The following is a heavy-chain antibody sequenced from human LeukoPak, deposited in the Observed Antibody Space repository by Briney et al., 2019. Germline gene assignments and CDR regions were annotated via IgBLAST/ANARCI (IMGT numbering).Heavy chain of an antibody. CDR1: GFTFRSSW. J-gene: IGHJ3*02. V-gene: IGHV3-74*01. CDR3: ASFTNSAACDI. D-gene: IGHD4-23*01. Sequence: GGSLRLSCAVSGFTFRSSWMHWARQAPGKGLVWVSRINTDGSGTIYADSVKGRFTISRDNAKNTLYLQMNSLRVEDTAVYYCASFTNSAACDIWGQGTMVTVSS. CDR2: INTDGSGT.